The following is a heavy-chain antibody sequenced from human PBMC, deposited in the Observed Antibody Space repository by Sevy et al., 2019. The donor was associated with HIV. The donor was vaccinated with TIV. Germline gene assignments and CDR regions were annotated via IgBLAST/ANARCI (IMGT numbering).Heavy chain of an antibody. CDR3: AIDLISGSYSQSLDY. Sequence: GGSLRLSCAASGFPFSSHAMYWVRQAPGKGLDWVAVISSDGNSQYSADSVKGRFTISRDNSKNTLYLQMDSLRVEDTAVYYCAIDLISGSYSQSLDYWGQGTLVTVSS. J-gene: IGHJ4*02. CDR2: ISSDGNSQ. V-gene: IGHV3-30*04. D-gene: IGHD1-26*01. CDR1: GFPFSSHA.